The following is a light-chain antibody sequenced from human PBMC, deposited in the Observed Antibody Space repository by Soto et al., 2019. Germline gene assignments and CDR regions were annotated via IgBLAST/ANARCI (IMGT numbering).Light chain of an antibody. CDR3: QQYDNLPYT. J-gene: IGKJ2*01. CDR1: QDISNY. Sequence: DIQMTQSPSSLSASVGDRVTITCQASQDISNYLNWYQQKPGKAPKLLIYDASNLETGFPSRFSGSGSGTDFTFTISSLQPEDIATYYCQQYDNLPYTFGQVNKLEIK. CDR2: DAS. V-gene: IGKV1-33*01.